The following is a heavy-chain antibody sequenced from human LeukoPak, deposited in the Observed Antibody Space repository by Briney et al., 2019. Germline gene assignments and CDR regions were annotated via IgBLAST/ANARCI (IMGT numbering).Heavy chain of an antibody. CDR2: IYYSGST. D-gene: IGHD1-26*01. V-gene: IGHV4-59*08. CDR1: SGSISYYY. Sequence: SETLSLTCTVSSGSISYYYWSWIRQPPGKGLEWIGYIYYSGSTNYNPSLKSRVTISVDTSKNQFSLKLSSVTAADTAVYYCARLGGSYYYFDYWGQGALVTVSS. CDR3: ARLGGSYYYFDY. J-gene: IGHJ4*02.